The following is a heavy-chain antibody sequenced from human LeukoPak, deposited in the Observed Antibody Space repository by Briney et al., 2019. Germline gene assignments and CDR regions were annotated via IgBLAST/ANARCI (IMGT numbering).Heavy chain of an antibody. J-gene: IGHJ6*03. D-gene: IGHD4-11*01. V-gene: IGHV4-59*01. CDR2: IYYSGST. Sequence: SETLSLTCTVSGGSISSYYWSWIRQPPGKGLEWIGYIYYSGSTNYNPSLKSRVTISVDTSKNQFSLKLSSVTAADTAVYYCAKSKISLYYMDVWGKGTTVTVSS. CDR3: AKSKISLYYMDV. CDR1: GGSISSYY.